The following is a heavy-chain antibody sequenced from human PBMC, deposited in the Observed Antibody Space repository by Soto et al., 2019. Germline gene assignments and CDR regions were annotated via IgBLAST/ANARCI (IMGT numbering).Heavy chain of an antibody. CDR1: GLTISNNY. Sequence: GGSLRLSCVVSGLTISNNYMSWVRQAPGKGLQWVSVIYSGGSTYYADSVKGRFTISRHNSKNTLYLQMDSLRPDDTAVYYCARDAERTHGPFGYCGQGNLVTVSS. J-gene: IGHJ4*02. CDR2: IYSGGST. CDR3: ARDAERTHGPFGY. V-gene: IGHV3-53*04.